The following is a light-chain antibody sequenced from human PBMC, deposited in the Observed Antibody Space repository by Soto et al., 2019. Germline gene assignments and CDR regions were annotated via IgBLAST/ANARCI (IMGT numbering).Light chain of an antibody. CDR1: SSDVGGYNY. V-gene: IGLV2-14*01. CDR2: EVS. Sequence: QSALTQPPSASGSPGQSVTISCTGTSSDVGGYNYVSWYQQHPGKAPKLMIYEVSNRPSGVSNRFSGSKSGNTASLTISGLQAEDEADYYCSSYTTSTTRIIFGGGTQLTVL. CDR3: SSYTTSTTRII. J-gene: IGLJ2*01.